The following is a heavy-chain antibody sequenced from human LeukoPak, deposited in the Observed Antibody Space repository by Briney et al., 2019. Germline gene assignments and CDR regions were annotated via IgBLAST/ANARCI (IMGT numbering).Heavy chain of an antibody. D-gene: IGHD3-3*01. CDR2: IKQDGSEK. V-gene: IGHV3-7*03. CDR3: ARVWLTIFGVVRSAVFDY. Sequence: GGSLRLSCAASGFTFSTYWMSWVRQAPGKGLEWVANIKQDGSEKYYVDSVKGRFIISRDNAKNSLYLQMNSLRAEDSAVYYCARVWLTIFGVVRSAVFDYWGQGTLVTVSS. CDR1: GFTFSTYW. J-gene: IGHJ4*02.